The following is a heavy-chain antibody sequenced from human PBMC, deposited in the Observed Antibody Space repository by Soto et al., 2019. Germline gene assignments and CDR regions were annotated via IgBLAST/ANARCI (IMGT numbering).Heavy chain of an antibody. D-gene: IGHD3-22*01. CDR1: GFTFSDYY. CDR2: IDSSGSII. Sequence: PGGSLRLSCAASGFTFSDYYMSWIRRAPGKGLEWVSFIDSSGSIIYYADSVKGRFTISRDNAKNSLYLQMNSLRAEDTAVYYCARDLGNYACSGYFDYWGQGTLVTVSS. CDR3: ARDLGNYACSGYFDY. J-gene: IGHJ4*02. V-gene: IGHV3-11*01.